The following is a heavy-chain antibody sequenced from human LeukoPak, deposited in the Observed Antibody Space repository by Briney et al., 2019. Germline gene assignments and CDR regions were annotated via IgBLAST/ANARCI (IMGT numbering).Heavy chain of an antibody. J-gene: IGHJ4*02. CDR2: ISSGSTSI. Sequence: GGSLRLSCAASGFTFSSFSMNWVRQAPGKGLEWVSSISSGSTSIYYADSVEGRFTVSRDNAKNSLYLQMNDLRAEDTAVYYCAREDSDYSNYDFWGQGTLVTVSS. CDR3: AREDSDYSNYDF. CDR1: GFTFSSFS. V-gene: IGHV3-21*01. D-gene: IGHD4-11*01.